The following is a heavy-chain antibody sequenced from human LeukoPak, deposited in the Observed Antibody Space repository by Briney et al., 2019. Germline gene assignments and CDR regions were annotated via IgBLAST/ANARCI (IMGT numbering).Heavy chain of an antibody. D-gene: IGHD4-17*01. J-gene: IGHJ4*02. CDR1: GFTFSSYW. V-gene: IGHV3-74*01. CDR2: IDTDGSSA. CDR3: ASALTTVTPHFHC. Sequence: GGSLRLSCAASGFTFSSYWMHWVRQAPGKGLVWVSRIDTDGSSATYADSVKGRFTISRDNAKNTVYLQMNSLRVEDTGVYYCASALTTVTPHFHCWGQGTLVTVFS.